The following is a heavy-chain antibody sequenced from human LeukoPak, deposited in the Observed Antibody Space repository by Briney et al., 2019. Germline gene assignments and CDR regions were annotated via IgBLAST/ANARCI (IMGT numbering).Heavy chain of an antibody. J-gene: IGHJ4*02. CDR1: GGSLSGYY. CDR2: INHSGST. CDR3: ARVHGPLDY. V-gene: IGHV4-34*01. D-gene: IGHD4-17*01. Sequence: PSETLSLTCAVYGGSLSGYYWSWIRQPPGKGLEWMGEINHSGSTNYNSSLKSRVTVSVDTSKNQFSLKISSVTAADTAVYFCARVHGPLDYWGQGILVIVSS.